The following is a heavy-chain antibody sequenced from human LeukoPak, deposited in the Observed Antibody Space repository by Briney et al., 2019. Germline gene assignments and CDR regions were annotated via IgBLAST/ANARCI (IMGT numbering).Heavy chain of an antibody. CDR1: GDSISNYQ. CDR2: ISYTGGT. D-gene: IGHD1-26*01. CDR3: ARIIVGASFDY. V-gene: IGHV4-59*06. J-gene: IGHJ4*02. Sequence: PSETLSLTCTVSGDSISNYQWNWVRQPPGKGLEWIGYISYTGGTYYNPSLESRVSMSVDKSKNQFSLKLSSVTAADTAMYYCARIIVGASFDYWGQGTLVTVSS.